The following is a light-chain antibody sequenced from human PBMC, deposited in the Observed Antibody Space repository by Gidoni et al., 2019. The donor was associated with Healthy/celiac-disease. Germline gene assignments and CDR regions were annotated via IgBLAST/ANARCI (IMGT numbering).Light chain of an antibody. CDR1: QSVSSSY. V-gene: IGKV3-20*01. Sequence: EIVLTQSPGTLSLSQGERATLSCRASQSVSSSYLAWYQQKPGQAPRLLIYGASSRATGIPDRFSGSGSGTNFTLTISRLEPEDFAVYYCQQYGSSRGTFGQXTKVGIK. J-gene: IGKJ1*01. CDR3: QQYGSSRGT. CDR2: GAS.